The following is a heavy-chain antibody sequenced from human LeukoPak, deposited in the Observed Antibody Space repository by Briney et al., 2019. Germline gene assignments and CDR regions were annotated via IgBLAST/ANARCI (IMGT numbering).Heavy chain of an antibody. V-gene: IGHV3-30*18. CDR3: AKEISYYDSSGYYSLGY. CDR1: GFTFSSYG. J-gene: IGHJ4*02. Sequence: GGSLRLSCAASGFTFSSYGMHWVRQAPGKGLEWVAVISYDGSNKYYADSVKGRFTISRDNSKNTLYLQMNSLRAEDTAVYYCAKEISYYDSSGYYSLGYWGQGTLVTVSS. CDR2: ISYDGSNK. D-gene: IGHD3-22*01.